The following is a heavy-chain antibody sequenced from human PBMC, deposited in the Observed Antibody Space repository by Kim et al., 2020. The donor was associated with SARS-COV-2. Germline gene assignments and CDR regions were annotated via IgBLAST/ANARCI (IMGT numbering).Heavy chain of an antibody. CDR3: ARGIVGATTNYYYGMDV. V-gene: IGHV4-34*01. J-gene: IGHJ6*02. D-gene: IGHD1-26*01. Sequence: SETLSLTCAVYGGSFSGYYWSWIRQPPGKGLEWIGEINHSGSTNYNPSLKSRVTISVDTSKNQFSLKLSSVTAADTAVYYCARGIVGATTNYYYGMDVWGQGTTVTVSS. CDR2: INHSGST. CDR1: GGSFSGYY.